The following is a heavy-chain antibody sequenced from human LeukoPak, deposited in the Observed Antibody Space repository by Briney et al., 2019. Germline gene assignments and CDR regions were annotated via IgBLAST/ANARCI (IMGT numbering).Heavy chain of an antibody. J-gene: IGHJ6*02. Sequence: SETLSLTCTVSGGSISNYYWSWIRQPPGKGLEWIGYIHYSGSTNYNPSLKSRVTISVDTSKNQFSLKLSSVTAADTAVYYCARDYSNYYDSSAYYPYYYYYGMDVWGQGTTVTVSS. D-gene: IGHD3-22*01. CDR2: IHYSGST. CDR1: GGSISNYY. V-gene: IGHV4-59*01. CDR3: ARDYSNYYDSSAYYPYYYYYGMDV.